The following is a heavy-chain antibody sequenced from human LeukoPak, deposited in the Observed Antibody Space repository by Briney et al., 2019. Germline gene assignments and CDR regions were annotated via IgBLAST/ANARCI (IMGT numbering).Heavy chain of an antibody. CDR1: GYTFTGYY. V-gene: IGHV1-2*02. CDR3: ARDIGWYSGYDFDY. Sequence: ASVKVSCKASGYTFTGYYMHWVRQAPGQGLEWMGWVNPNSGGTNYAQKFQGRVTMTRDTSISTAYMELSRLRSDDTAVYYCARDIGWYSGYDFDYWGQGTLVTVSS. J-gene: IGHJ4*02. CDR2: VNPNSGGT. D-gene: IGHD5-12*01.